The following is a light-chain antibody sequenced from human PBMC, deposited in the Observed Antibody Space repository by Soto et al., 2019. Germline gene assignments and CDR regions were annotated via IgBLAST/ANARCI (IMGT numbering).Light chain of an antibody. Sequence: EIVLTQSPATLSLSPGERATLSCRASQSAGNFLVWYQQKPGQAPRFLIYDASNRATGIPARFSGSGSGTDFTLTISSLEPEDFAVYYCQQRSTWPQITFGQGTRLEIK. V-gene: IGKV3-11*01. CDR2: DAS. CDR3: QQRSTWPQIT. CDR1: QSAGNF. J-gene: IGKJ5*01.